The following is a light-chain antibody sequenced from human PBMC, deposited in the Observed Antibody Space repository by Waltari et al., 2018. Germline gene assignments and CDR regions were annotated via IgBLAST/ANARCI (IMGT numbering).Light chain of an antibody. CDR1: QSVSSN. J-gene: IGKJ2*01. V-gene: IGKV3-15*01. CDR2: DAS. CDR3: QQYNDWPPMYT. Sequence: IVMTQSPATLSVSPGERATLSCRASQSVSSNLAWYQRKPGQAPRLLIYDASTRATDIPARFSGSGSGTEFTLTISSLQSEDFAVYYCQQYNDWPPMYTFGQGTKLEI.